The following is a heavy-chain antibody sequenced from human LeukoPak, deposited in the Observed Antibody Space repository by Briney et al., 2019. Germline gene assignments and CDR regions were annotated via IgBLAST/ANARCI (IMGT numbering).Heavy chain of an antibody. CDR2: IYYSGST. J-gene: IGHJ4*02. CDR3: VGYYGSGSYTDY. CDR1: GGSISSGDYY. Sequence: SQTLSLTCTVSGGSISSGDYYWSWIRQPPGKGLEWIGYIYYSGSTYYNPSLKSRVTISVDTSKNQFSLKLSSVTAAGTAVYYCVGYYGSGSYTDYWGQGTLVTVSS. V-gene: IGHV4-30-4*01. D-gene: IGHD3-10*01.